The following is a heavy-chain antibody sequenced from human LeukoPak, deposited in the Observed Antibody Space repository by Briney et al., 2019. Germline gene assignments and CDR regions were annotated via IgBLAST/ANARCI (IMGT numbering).Heavy chain of an antibody. D-gene: IGHD3-22*01. V-gene: IGHV3-15*01. Sequence: GGSLRLSCAASGFTFSNAWMSWVRQAPGKGLEWVGRIKSKTDGGTTDYAAPVIGRFTISRDDSKNTLYLQMNSLKTEDTAVYYCTSYYYDSSGYWNYFDYWGQGTLVTVSS. CDR3: TSYYYDSSGYWNYFDY. CDR1: GFTFSNAW. J-gene: IGHJ4*02. CDR2: IKSKTDGGTT.